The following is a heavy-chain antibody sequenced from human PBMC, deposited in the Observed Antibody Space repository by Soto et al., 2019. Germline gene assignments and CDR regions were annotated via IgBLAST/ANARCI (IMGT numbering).Heavy chain of an antibody. J-gene: IGHJ6*02. CDR2: IIPIFGTA. V-gene: IGHV1-69*13. D-gene: IGHD6-6*01. CDR3: ARGSSYSSSSDYYYYYGMDV. Sequence: ASVKVSCKASGGTFSSYAISWVRQAPGQGLEWMGGIIPIFGTANYAQKFQGRVTTTADESTSTAYMELSSLRSEDTAVYYCARGSSYSSSSDYYYYYGMDVWGQGTTVTVS. CDR1: GGTFSSYA.